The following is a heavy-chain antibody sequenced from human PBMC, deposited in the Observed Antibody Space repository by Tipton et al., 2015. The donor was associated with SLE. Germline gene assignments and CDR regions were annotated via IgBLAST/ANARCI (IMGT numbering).Heavy chain of an antibody. J-gene: IGHJ4*02. CDR3: VRSIAAADSY. D-gene: IGHD6-13*01. CDR2: ISHNT. CDR1: EFTFSNYA. Sequence: SLRLSCVASEFTFSNYAMSWVRQAPGKGLEWVSTISHNTYYADSVKGRFTISRDNSKDTLFLQMNSLRAEDTALYYCVRSIAAADSYWGQGTLVTISS. V-gene: IGHV3-23*01.